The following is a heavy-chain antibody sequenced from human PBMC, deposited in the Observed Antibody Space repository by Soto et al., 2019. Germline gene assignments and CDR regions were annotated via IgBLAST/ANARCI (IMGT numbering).Heavy chain of an antibody. V-gene: IGHV3-23*01. CDR3: TTDPTGDFRGAFDN. D-gene: IGHD2-21*02. CDR2: ITGSGAGT. CDR1: RSTLSRYG. Sequence: EVQLLESGGGLVPPGGSLRLSCAASRSTLSRYGMTWVRQGPSKGLEWVSSITGSGAGTYYADSVKGRFTISRDNSKNTLYLQLNSLRAEDTAVYYCTTDPTGDFRGAFDNWGQGTMVTVSS. J-gene: IGHJ3*02.